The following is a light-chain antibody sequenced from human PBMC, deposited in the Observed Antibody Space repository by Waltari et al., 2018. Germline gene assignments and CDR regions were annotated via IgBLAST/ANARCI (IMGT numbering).Light chain of an antibody. V-gene: IGKV3-11*01. Sequence: ELVLPQSPATLSLSPGARATLSCRASQSVSSYLAWYQQKPGQPPRLLIYDASNRATGIPARFSGSGSETDFTLTISSLEPEDFAVYYCQQRSNWPLTFGGGTKVEIK. CDR2: DAS. CDR3: QQRSNWPLT. CDR1: QSVSSY. J-gene: IGKJ4*01.